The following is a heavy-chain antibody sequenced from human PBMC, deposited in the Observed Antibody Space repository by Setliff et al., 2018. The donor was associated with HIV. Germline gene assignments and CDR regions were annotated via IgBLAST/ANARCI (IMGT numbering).Heavy chain of an antibody. CDR1: GFTFSSYG. D-gene: IGHD2-15*01. Sequence: GGSLRLSCAASGFTFSSYGMHWVRQAPGEGLEWVAFIRYDASYRYYADSVKGRFTISRDNSKNTLYLQMNSLRAEDTAVYYCERGGGYWGQGTMVTVSS. CDR2: IRYDASYR. CDR3: ERGGGY. J-gene: IGHJ4*02. V-gene: IGHV3-30*02.